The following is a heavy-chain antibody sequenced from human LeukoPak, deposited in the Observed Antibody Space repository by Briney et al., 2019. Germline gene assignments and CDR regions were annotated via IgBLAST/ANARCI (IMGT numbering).Heavy chain of an antibody. V-gene: IGHV3-23*01. D-gene: IGHD2-8*02. Sequence: GGSLRLPCAVCGFTFSSYAMIWVRQAPGKGLEWVSAISGSGGSTYYANSVKGRFTISRENSKNTLYLQMNSLRAEDTAVYYCAKRWWRRFDIWVQGTIDTVSS. CDR1: GFTFSSYA. CDR3: AKRWWRRFDI. J-gene: IGHJ3*02. CDR2: ISGSGGST.